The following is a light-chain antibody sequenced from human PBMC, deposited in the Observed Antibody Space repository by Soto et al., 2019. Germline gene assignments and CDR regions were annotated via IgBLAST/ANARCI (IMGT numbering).Light chain of an antibody. J-gene: IGKJ4*01. Sequence: EIVLTQSPGTLSLSPGERATLSCRASQTVISTYLAWYQQKPGQAPRLLIYGASSRATGVPDRFSGSGSGTDFTLTISRLETEDSAVYFCQQYGSSPLTFGGGPKVEIK. CDR2: GAS. V-gene: IGKV3-20*01. CDR1: QTVISTY. CDR3: QQYGSSPLT.